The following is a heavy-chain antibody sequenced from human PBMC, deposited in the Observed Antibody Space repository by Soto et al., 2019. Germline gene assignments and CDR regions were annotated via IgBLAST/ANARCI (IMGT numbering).Heavy chain of an antibody. CDR1: GGTFSSYA. CDR3: ARPYSSSLSVYYGMDV. Sequence: QVQLVQSGAEVKKPGSSVKVSCKASGGTFSSYAISWVRQAPGRGLEWMGGFIPIFGTANYAQKFQGRVTITADESTSTAYMALSSLRSEDTAVYYCARPYSSSLSVYYGMDVWGQGTTVTVSS. CDR2: FIPIFGTA. D-gene: IGHD6-6*01. V-gene: IGHV1-69*01. J-gene: IGHJ6*02.